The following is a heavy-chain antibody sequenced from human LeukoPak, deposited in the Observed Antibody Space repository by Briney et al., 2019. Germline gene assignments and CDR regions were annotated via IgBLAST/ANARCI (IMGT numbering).Heavy chain of an antibody. Sequence: GASVKVSCKASGYTFTGYYMHWVRQAPGQGLEWMGWINPNSGGTNYAQKFQGWVTVTRDTSISTAYMELSRLRSDDTAVYYCATAAGPTSYYYYGMDVRGQGTTVTVSS. J-gene: IGHJ6*02. D-gene: IGHD6-13*01. CDR2: INPNSGGT. V-gene: IGHV1-2*04. CDR3: ATAAGPTSYYYYGMDV. CDR1: GYTFTGYY.